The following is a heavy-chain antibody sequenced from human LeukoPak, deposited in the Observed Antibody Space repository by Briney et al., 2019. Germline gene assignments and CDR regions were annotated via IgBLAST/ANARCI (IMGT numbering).Heavy chain of an antibody. V-gene: IGHV3-48*04. D-gene: IGHD3-3*01. Sequence: PGGSLRLSCAASGFTFSSYSMNWVRQAPGKGLEWVSYISSSSSTIYYADSVKGRFTISRDNAKNSLYLQMNSLRAEDTAVYYCASTYWEYYDFWSGYLNFDYWGQGTLVTVSS. CDR1: GFTFSSYS. CDR2: ISSSSSTI. CDR3: ASTYWEYYDFWSGYLNFDY. J-gene: IGHJ4*02.